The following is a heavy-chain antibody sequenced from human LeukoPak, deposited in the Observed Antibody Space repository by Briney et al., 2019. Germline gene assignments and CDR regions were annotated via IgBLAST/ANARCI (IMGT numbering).Heavy chain of an antibody. CDR1: GGSISSSGSY. D-gene: IGHD6-6*01. J-gene: IGHJ5*02. V-gene: IGHV4-39*07. Sequence: PSETLSLTCTVSGGSISSSGSYWGWIRQPPGKGLEWIGSIYYSGNTYNPSLKSRVTISVDTSKNQFSLNLTSVNAADTAVYYCARVMSARREDLNWFDPWGQGTLVTVSS. CDR2: IYYSGNT. CDR3: ARVMSARREDLNWFDP.